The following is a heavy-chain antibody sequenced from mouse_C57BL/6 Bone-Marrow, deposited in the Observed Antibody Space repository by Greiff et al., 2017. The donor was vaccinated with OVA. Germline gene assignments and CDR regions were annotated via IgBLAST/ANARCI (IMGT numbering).Heavy chain of an antibody. CDR3: ARRHYAMDY. V-gene: IGHV1-82*01. CDR2: IYPGDGDT. CDR1: GYAFSSSW. Sequence: VKLQESGAELVKPGASVKISCKASGYAFSSSWMNWVKQRPGKGIEWIGRIYPGDGDTNYNGKFKGKATLTADKSSSTAYMQLSSLTSEDSAVYFCARRHYAMDYWGQGTSVTVTS. J-gene: IGHJ4*01.